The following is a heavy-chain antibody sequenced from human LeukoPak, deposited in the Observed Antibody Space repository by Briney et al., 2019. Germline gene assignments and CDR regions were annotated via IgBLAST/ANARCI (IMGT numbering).Heavy chain of an antibody. D-gene: IGHD1-26*01. V-gene: IGHV4-34*01. CDR1: GGSFSGYY. CDR3: ARYSGSYYFDY. CDR2: INHSGST. Sequence: SETLSLTCAVYGGSFSGYYWSWIRQPPGKGLEWIGEINHSGSTNYNPSLKSRVTISVDTSKNQFSLKLSSVTAADTAVYYCARYSGSYYFDYWGQGTLVTVSS. J-gene: IGHJ4*02.